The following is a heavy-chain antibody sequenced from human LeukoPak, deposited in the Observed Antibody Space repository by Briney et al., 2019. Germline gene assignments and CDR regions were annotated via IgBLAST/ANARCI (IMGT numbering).Heavy chain of an antibody. CDR1: GFTFSSYA. CDR3: ARGVVGATFLWFDP. J-gene: IGHJ5*02. Sequence: GGSLRLSCAASGFTFSSYAMSWVRQAPGKGLEWVSAISGSGGSTYYADSVKGRFTISRDNSKNTLYLQMNSLRAEDTAVYYCARGVVGATFLWFDPWGQGTLVTVSS. D-gene: IGHD1-26*01. V-gene: IGHV3-23*01. CDR2: ISGSGGST.